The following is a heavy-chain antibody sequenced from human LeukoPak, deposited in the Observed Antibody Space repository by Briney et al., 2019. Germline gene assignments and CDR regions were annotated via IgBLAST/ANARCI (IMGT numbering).Heavy chain of an antibody. J-gene: IGHJ6*02. CDR2: IKQDGSEK. D-gene: IGHD4-11*01. CDR1: GFTFSSYW. Sequence: GGSLRLSCAASGFTFSSYWMSWVRQAPGKGLEWVANIKQDGSEKYYVDSVKGRFTISRDNAKNSLYLQMNSLRAEDTAVYYCARDPPGVGADSTDYYYGMDVWGQGTTVTVSS. V-gene: IGHV3-7*01. CDR3: ARDPPGVGADSTDYYYGMDV.